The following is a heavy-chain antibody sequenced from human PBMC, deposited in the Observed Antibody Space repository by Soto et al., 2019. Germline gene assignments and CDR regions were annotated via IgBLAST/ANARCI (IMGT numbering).Heavy chain of an antibody. CDR2: IKQDGSEK. D-gene: IGHD3-22*01. V-gene: IGHV3-7*01. CDR1: GFTFSSHW. CDR3: TRSFSGGYDV. J-gene: IGHJ3*01. Sequence: PGGSLRLSCAASGFTFSSHWMNWVRQAPGKGLEWVANIKQDGSEKYYVDSVKGRFTISRDNAKNSLYLQMNSLRAEDTALHYCTRSFSGGYDVWGQGTMVTVSS.